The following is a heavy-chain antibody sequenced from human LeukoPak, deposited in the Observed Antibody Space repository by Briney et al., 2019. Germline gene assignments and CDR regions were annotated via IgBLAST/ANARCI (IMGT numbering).Heavy chain of an antibody. J-gene: IGHJ4*02. CDR2: IYYSGST. Sequence: PSETLSLTCTVSGGSISSSSYYWGWIRQPPGKGLEWIGSIYYSGSTNYNPSLKSRVTISVDTSKNQFSLKLSSVTAADTAVYYCATGFSIAVAGTREEFDYWGQGTLVTVSS. CDR1: GGSISSSSYY. V-gene: IGHV4-39*07. D-gene: IGHD6-19*01. CDR3: ATGFSIAVAGTREEFDY.